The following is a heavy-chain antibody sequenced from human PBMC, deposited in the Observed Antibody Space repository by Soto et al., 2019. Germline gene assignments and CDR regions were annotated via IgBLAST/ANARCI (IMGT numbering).Heavy chain of an antibody. V-gene: IGHV4-4*07. CDR3: AREREADGMDV. CDR2: IYRSGST. Sequence: SETLSLTCTVSGDSISSDYWSWIRQPAGKGLEWIGRIYRSGSTNYNPSLKSRVTISVDTSKNQFSLKLSSVTAADTAVYYCAREREADGMDVWGQGTTVTVSS. J-gene: IGHJ6*02. CDR1: GDSISSDY. D-gene: IGHD1-26*01.